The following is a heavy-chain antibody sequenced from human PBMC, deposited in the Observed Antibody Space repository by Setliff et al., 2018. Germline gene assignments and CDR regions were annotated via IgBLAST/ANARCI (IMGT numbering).Heavy chain of an antibody. Sequence: NPSETLSLTCNVSGGSISGSSYVWAWIRQPPGKGLEWIGSISYGGNTYYNPSLKSRVTFSVDTSKIHFSLKLSSVTAADTAVYYCARMPANPGYYSTSLYYFDYWVPETLLVTVSS. D-gene: IGHD3-22*01. V-gene: IGHV4-39*02. J-gene: IGHJ4*03. CDR3: ARMPANPGYYSTSLYYFDY. CDR2: ISYGGNT. CDR1: GGSISGSSYV.